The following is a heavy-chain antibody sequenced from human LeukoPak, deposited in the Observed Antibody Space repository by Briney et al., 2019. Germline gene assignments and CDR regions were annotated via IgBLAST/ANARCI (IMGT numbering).Heavy chain of an antibody. D-gene: IGHD3-9*01. Sequence: GGSLRLSRAASGFTFSSYAMSWVRQAPGKGLEWVSAISGSGGSTYYADSVKGRFTISRDNSKNTLYLQMNSLRAEDTAVYYCAKDGSNILTGQKYYFDYWGQGTLVTVSS. CDR2: ISGSGGST. J-gene: IGHJ4*02. V-gene: IGHV3-23*01. CDR3: AKDGSNILTGQKYYFDY. CDR1: GFTFSSYA.